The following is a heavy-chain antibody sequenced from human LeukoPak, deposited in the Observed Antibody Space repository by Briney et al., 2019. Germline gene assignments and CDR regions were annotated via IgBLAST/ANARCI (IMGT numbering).Heavy chain of an antibody. Sequence: SETLSLTCTVSGGSISSGSYYWSWIRQPAGKGLEWIGRIYTSGSTNYNPSLKSRVTISVDTSKNQFSLKLSSVTAADTAVYYCARVSPFPTGGTRWGYFDYWGQGTLVTVSS. V-gene: IGHV4-61*02. J-gene: IGHJ4*02. D-gene: IGHD6-13*01. CDR2: IYTSGST. CDR1: GGSISSGSYY. CDR3: ARVSPFPTGGTRWGYFDY.